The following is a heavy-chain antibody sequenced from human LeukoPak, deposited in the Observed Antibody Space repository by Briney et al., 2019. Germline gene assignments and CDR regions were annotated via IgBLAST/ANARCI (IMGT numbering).Heavy chain of an antibody. Sequence: SETLSLTCTVSGGSISSYYWSWIRQPPGKGLEWIGYIYYSGSTNYNPSLKSRVTISVDTSKNQFSLKLSSVTAADTAVYYCAREVGSTNLGYYYYMDVWGKGATVTVSS. V-gene: IGHV4-59*01. CDR2: IYYSGST. D-gene: IGHD2-2*01. J-gene: IGHJ6*03. CDR1: GGSISSYY. CDR3: AREVGSTNLGYYYYMDV.